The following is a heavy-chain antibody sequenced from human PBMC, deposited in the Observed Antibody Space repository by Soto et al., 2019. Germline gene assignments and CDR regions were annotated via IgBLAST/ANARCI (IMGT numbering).Heavy chain of an antibody. V-gene: IGHV3-23*01. J-gene: IGHJ4*02. CDR3: AYSSTPFDY. Sequence: EVQLLESGGGLVQPGGSLRLSCAASGFTFSSYAMSWVRQAPGKGLEWVSAISGSGGSTYYADSVKGRFTISRDNSKNPRCLQMNSLGAEDTAVYYCAYSSTPFDYWGQGTLVTVSS. CDR1: GFTFSSYA. CDR2: ISGSGGST. D-gene: IGHD6-13*01.